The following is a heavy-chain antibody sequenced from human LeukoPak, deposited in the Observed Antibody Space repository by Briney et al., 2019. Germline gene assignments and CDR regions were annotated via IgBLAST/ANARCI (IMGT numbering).Heavy chain of an antibody. CDR3: ARRCIVATIGGIDY. J-gene: IGHJ4*02. D-gene: IGHD5-12*01. CDR1: GGSISSSTYY. Sequence: PSETLSLTCTVSGGSISSSTYYWAWVRQPPGKGLEWIASIYYSGSTNYNPSLKSRVTISVDTSKNQFSLKLSSVTAADTAVYYCARRCIVATIGGIDYWGQGTLVTVSS. CDR2: IYYSGST. V-gene: IGHV4-39*07.